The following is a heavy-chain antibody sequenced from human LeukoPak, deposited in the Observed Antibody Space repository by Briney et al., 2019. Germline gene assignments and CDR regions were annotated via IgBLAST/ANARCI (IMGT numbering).Heavy chain of an antibody. J-gene: IGHJ4*02. CDR2: ISYDGNNK. Sequence: GGSLRLSCAASGFTFSSYAMYWVRQAPGKGLEWVAVISYDGNNKYYADSVKGRFTISRDDPKNTLSLQMSSLRAEDTAVYYCARGAPERISSSTNYYFDYWGQGTLVTVSS. V-gene: IGHV3-30-3*01. D-gene: IGHD6-6*01. CDR3: ARGAPERISSSTNYYFDY. CDR1: GFTFSSYA.